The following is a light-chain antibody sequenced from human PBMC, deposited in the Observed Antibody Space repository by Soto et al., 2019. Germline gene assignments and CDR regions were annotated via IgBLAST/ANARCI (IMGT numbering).Light chain of an antibody. J-gene: IGKJ1*01. CDR3: LQVYSFPRT. Sequence: DIQMTQSPSTLAASLGDRVTITCRASQSVSNWLAWYQQTPGKAPKLLIYKASTLESGVPSRFSGSGSGTEFILTINNLQPEDFASYFCLQVYSFPRTFGLGTKVDIK. CDR2: KAS. CDR1: QSVSNW. V-gene: IGKV1-5*03.